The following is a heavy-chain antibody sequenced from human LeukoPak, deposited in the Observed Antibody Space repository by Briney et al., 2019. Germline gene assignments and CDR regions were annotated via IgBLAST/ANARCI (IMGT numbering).Heavy chain of an antibody. CDR3: ARYGGSGWVIDN. CDR2: IYYTGAT. Sequence: PSETLSLTCTVSGGSISSYYWTWIRQPPGKGLEWIGYIYYTGATSYNPSLKSRVTISVDTSKKQFSLKLTSVTAADTAVYYCARYGGSGWVIDNSGQGTLVTVSS. CDR1: GGSISSYY. V-gene: IGHV4-59*08. J-gene: IGHJ4*02. D-gene: IGHD6-19*01.